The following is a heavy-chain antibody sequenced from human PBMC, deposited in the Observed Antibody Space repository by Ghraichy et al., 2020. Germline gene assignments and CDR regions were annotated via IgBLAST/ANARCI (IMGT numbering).Heavy chain of an antibody. CDR3: ATGRSSSWYDGWFDP. J-gene: IGHJ5*02. CDR2: IKQDGSEK. V-gene: IGHV3-7*01. CDR1: GFTFSSYW. D-gene: IGHD6-13*01. Sequence: GGSLRLSCAASGFTFSSYWMSWVRQAPGKGLEWVANIKQDGSEKYYVDSVKGRFTISRDNAKNSLYLQMNSLRAEDTAVYYCATGRSSSWYDGWFDPWGQGTLVTVSS.